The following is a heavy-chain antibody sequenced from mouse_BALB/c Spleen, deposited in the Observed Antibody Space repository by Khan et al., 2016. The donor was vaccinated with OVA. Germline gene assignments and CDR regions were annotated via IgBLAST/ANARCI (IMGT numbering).Heavy chain of an antibody. Sequence: EVQLQESGPSLVKPSQTLSLTCSVTGDSITSGYWNWIRKFPGNKLEYMGYINYSGSTYYNPSLKSRISITRYTSKNQYYLQLNSVTPEDTATYYCARWNYRYDGYFDYWGQGTTLTVSS. D-gene: IGHD2-14*01. J-gene: IGHJ2*01. CDR2: INYSGST. CDR1: GDSITSGY. CDR3: ARWNYRYDGYFDY. V-gene: IGHV3-8*02.